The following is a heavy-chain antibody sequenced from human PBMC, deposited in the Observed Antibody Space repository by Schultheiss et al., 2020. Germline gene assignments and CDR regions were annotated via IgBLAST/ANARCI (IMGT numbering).Heavy chain of an antibody. V-gene: IGHV3-23*01. CDR1: GFTFSTYA. CDR2: ISGIGGTT. Sequence: GGSLRLSCAVSGFTFSTYAMNWVRQAPGKGLEWVSGISGIGGTTYYADSVKGRFTISRDNSKNTLYLQMNRLRAEDTAVYYCARDDVAVAGNGAFDIWGQGTMVTVSS. D-gene: IGHD6-19*01. CDR3: ARDDVAVAGNGAFDI. J-gene: IGHJ3*02.